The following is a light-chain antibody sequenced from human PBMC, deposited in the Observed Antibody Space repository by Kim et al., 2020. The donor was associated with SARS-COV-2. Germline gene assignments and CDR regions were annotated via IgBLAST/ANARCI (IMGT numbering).Light chain of an antibody. Sequence: GQKVTISCSGSSSNIGNNYVSWYQQPPGTAPKLLIYDNDERPSGIPDRFSGSKSGTSATLDITGLQTGDEADYYCATWDTRLSAGMFGGGTQLTVL. J-gene: IGLJ3*02. V-gene: IGLV1-51*01. CDR3: ATWDTRLSAGM. CDR2: DND. CDR1: SSNIGNNY.